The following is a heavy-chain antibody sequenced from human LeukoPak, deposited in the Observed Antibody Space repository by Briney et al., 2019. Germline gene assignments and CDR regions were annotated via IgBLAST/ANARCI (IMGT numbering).Heavy chain of an antibody. CDR1: GGSISSGDYY. Sequence: PSETLSLTCTVSGGSISSGDYYWSWIRQPPGKGLEWIGYIYYSGSTYYNPSLKSRVTISVDTSKNQFSLKLSPVTAADTAVYYCARVRGQMVTNYDILTGYYIPPSTYYYYGMDVWGQGTTVTVSS. CDR3: ARVRGQMVTNYDILTGYYIPPSTYYYYGMDV. CDR2: IYYSGST. J-gene: IGHJ6*02. D-gene: IGHD3-9*01. V-gene: IGHV4-30-4*01.